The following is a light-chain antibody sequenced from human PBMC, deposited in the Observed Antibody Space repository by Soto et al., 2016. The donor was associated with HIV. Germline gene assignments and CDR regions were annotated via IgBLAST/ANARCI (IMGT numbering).Light chain of an antibody. CDR2: QAS. CDR1: QSISNF. CDR3: QQYKDYSPLT. V-gene: IGKV1-5*03. Sequence: DIQMTQSPSTLSASVGDRVTITCRASQSISNFLAWYQQTPGKAPKLLIYQASILESGVPSRFSGSGSGSQFTLTINTLQPDDFALYFCQQYKDYSPLTFGGGTKVDLK. J-gene: IGKJ4*01.